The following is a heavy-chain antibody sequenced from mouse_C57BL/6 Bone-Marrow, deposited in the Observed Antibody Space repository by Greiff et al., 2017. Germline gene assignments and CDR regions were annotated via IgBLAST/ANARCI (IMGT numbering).Heavy chain of an antibody. CDR3: ARRDYYGSSYDYSEE. V-gene: IGHV1-81*01. Sequence: QVQLQQSGAELARPGASVKLSCKASGYTFTSYGISWVKQRPGQGLEWIGEIYPRSGNTYYNEKFKGKATMTADNSYSTAYMELRSLTSEDSAVYCRARRDYYGSSYDYSEEWGQGNTLTVSS. J-gene: IGHJ2*01. CDR2: IYPRSGNT. D-gene: IGHD1-1*01. CDR1: GYTFTSYG.